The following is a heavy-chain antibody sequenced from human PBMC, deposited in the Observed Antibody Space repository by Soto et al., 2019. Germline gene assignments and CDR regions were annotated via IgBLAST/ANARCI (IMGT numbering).Heavy chain of an antibody. CDR2: MNPNSGNT. CDR1: ALTFSVPD. Sequence: ASEXVSSKASALTFSVPDTNWQPQVTAQTLEWMRWMNPNSGNTGYAQNFQGRVTMTRNTSISTAYMELSSLRSEDTAVDYCAIIGVGCPTRTDYWGQGTLVTISS. CDR3: AIIGVGCPTRTDY. D-gene: IGHD7-27*01. J-gene: IGHJ4*02. V-gene: IGHV1-8*02.